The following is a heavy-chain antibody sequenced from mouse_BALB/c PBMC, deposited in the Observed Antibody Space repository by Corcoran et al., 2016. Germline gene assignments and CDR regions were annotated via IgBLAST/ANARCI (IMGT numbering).Heavy chain of an antibody. CDR1: GYTFTSYV. CDR2: IYPYNDGT. CDR3: AREVPGGNPFDY. J-gene: IGHJ2*01. V-gene: IGHV1S136*01. Sequence: EVQLQQSGPELVKPGASVTMSCKASGYTFTSYVMHWVKQKPGQGLEWIGYIYPYNDGTKYTEKFKGKATLTSDKTSSTAYMELSSLASEDSAVYYCAREVPGGNPFDYWGQGTTLTVSS.